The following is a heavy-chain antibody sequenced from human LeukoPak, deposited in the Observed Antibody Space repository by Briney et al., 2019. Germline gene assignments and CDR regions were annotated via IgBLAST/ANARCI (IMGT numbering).Heavy chain of an antibody. CDR1: WFPLSSYV. D-gene: IGHD2-15*01. CDR3: ARPSAQWSSTRGNFDY. J-gene: IGHJ4*02. V-gene: IGHV3-30-3*01. Sequence: GGALRPSFAAPWFPLSSYVMHRGRPAPGQGAGGGGVVSYDGSNKYYADSVKGRFTISRDNSKNTLYLQMNSLRAEDTAVYYCARPSAQWSSTRGNFDYWGQGTLVTVSS. CDR2: VSYDGSNK.